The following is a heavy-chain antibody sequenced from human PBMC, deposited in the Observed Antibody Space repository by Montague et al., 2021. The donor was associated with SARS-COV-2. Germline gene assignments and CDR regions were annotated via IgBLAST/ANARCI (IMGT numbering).Heavy chain of an antibody. CDR3: ARSPYRTTYLNGMDV. CDR2: IYTLGST. V-gene: IGHV4-61*09. Sequence: TLSLTCTVSGDSISSGDYHWSWVRQPAGKGLEWIGYIYTLGSTSHNPSLKSRVTISMDTSKNQLSLKLSSVTAADTAVYFCARSPYRTTYLNGMDVWGPGTTVTVSS. J-gene: IGHJ6*02. CDR1: GDSISSGDYH. D-gene: IGHD1-14*01.